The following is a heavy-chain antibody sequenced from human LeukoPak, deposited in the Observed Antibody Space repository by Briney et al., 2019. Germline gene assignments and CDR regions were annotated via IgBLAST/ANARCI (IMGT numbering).Heavy chain of an antibody. CDR2: INPSGGST. CDR1: GYTFTSYY. J-gene: IGHJ4*02. V-gene: IGHV1-46*01. Sequence: ASVKVSCKASGYTFTSYYMHWVRQAPGQGLEWMGIINPSGGSTSYAQKFQGGVTMTRDTSTSTVYMELSSLRSEDTAVYYCARERLAAAGLWYWGQGTLVTVSS. CDR3: ARERLAAAGLWY. D-gene: IGHD6-13*01.